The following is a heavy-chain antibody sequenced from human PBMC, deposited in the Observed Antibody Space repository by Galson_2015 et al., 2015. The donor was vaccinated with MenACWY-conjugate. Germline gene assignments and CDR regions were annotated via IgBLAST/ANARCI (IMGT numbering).Heavy chain of an antibody. J-gene: IGHJ6*02. Sequence: QSGAEVKKPGESLTISCKASGYNFITYWIGWVRQVPGKGLEWMGLFNPANSETRYSPSFQGQVTISADESISTAYLQWTSLKASDTAMYYCARHPPGGRGMDVWGQGTTVTVSS. CDR2: FNPANSET. CDR1: GYNFITYW. V-gene: IGHV5-51*01. D-gene: IGHD1-26*01. CDR3: ARHPPGGRGMDV.